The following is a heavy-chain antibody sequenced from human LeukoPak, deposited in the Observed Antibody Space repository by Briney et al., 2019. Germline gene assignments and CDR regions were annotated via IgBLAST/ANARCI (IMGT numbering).Heavy chain of an antibody. D-gene: IGHD2-15*01. Sequence: GGSLRLSCAASGFTFSSYAMHWVRQAPGKGLEWVAVISYDGSNKYYADSVKGRFTISRDNSKNTLYLQMNSLRAEDTAVYHCARDRCSGGSCYGYYYGMDVWGQGTTVTVSS. CDR3: ARDRCSGGSCYGYYYGMDV. J-gene: IGHJ6*02. CDR2: ISYDGSNK. V-gene: IGHV3-30-3*01. CDR1: GFTFSSYA.